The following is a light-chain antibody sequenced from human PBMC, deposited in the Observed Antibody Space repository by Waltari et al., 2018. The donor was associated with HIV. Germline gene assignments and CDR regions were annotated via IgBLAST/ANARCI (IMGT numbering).Light chain of an antibody. CDR2: EVS. CDR1: SSGVGRYNY. Sequence: QSPLTQPPSASGSPGQSVTISCTGTSSGVGRYNYASCYQQHPGKAPKLMIYEVSKRPSGVPDRFSGSKSGNTASLTVSGLQAEDETDYYCSSYAGSNNPYVFGTGTKVTVL. V-gene: IGLV2-8*01. J-gene: IGLJ1*01. CDR3: SSYAGSNNPYV.